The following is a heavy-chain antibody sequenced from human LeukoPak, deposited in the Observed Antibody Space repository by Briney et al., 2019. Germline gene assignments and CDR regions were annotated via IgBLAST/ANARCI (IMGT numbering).Heavy chain of an antibody. V-gene: IGHV3-53*01. CDR1: GFTVSSNY. CDR3: ARRPSGTYYYYGMDV. D-gene: IGHD6-25*01. Sequence: PWGSLRLSCAASGFTVSSNYMSWVRQAPGKGLEWVSVIYSGGSTYYADSVKGRFTISRDNSKNTLYLQMNSLRAEDTAVYYCARRPSGTYYYYGMDVWGQGTTVTVSS. J-gene: IGHJ6*02. CDR2: IYSGGST.